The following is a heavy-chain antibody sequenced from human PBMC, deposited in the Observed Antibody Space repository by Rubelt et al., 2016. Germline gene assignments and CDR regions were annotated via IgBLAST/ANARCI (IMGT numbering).Heavy chain of an antibody. V-gene: IGHV1-69*04. J-gene: IGHJ6*02. CDR3: ARAQTYGSGSYQGGMDV. Sequence: NYAQKFQGRVTITADKSTSTAYMELSSLRSEDTAVYYCARAQTYGSGSYQGGMDVWGQGTTVTVSS. D-gene: IGHD3-10*01.